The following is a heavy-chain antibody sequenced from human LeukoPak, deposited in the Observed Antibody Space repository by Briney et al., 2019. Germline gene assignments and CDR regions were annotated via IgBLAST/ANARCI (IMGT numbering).Heavy chain of an antibody. CDR2: ISGGGGST. D-gene: IGHD1-14*01. V-gene: IGHV3-23*01. Sequence: PGGSLRLSCAASGFTFSSYAMSWVRQAPGKGLEWVSGISGGGGSTYYADSVKGRFTVSRDNSKNTLYLQMNSLRAEDTAVYYCAKAAGADNWFDPWGQGTLVTVSS. J-gene: IGHJ5*02. CDR1: GFTFSSYA. CDR3: AKAAGADNWFDP.